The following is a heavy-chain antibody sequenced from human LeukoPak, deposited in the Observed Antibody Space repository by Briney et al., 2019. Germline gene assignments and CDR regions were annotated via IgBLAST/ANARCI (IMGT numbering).Heavy chain of an antibody. Sequence: GESLQISCKGSGYSFTSYWIGWVRQMPGKGLEWMGNIYPGDSDTRYSPSFQGQVTISADKSISTAYLQWSSLKASDTAMYYCASSRYSYDTYYFDYWGQGTLVTVSS. J-gene: IGHJ4*02. V-gene: IGHV5-51*01. CDR1: GYSFTSYW. D-gene: IGHD5-18*01. CDR2: IYPGDSDT. CDR3: ASSRYSYDTYYFDY.